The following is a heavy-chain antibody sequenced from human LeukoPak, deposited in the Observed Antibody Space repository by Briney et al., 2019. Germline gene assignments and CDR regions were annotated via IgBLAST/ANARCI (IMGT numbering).Heavy chain of an antibody. Sequence: ASVKVSCKASGYAFTAYYLHWVRQAPGQGLEWMGWINPNSGGTNYAQKLQGRVTMTTDTSTSTAYMELRSLRSDDTAVYYCARDAWPRIRAVAGTLGYWGQGTLVTVSS. CDR1: GYAFTAYY. J-gene: IGHJ4*02. CDR2: INPNSGGT. V-gene: IGHV1-2*02. D-gene: IGHD6-19*01. CDR3: ARDAWPRIRAVAGTLGY.